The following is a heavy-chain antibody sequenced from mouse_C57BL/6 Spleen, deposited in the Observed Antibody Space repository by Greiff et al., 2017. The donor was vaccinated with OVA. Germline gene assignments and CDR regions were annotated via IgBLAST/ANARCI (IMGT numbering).Heavy chain of an antibody. CDR3: ARRRDYGSSYFDY. Sequence: QVQLQQSGAELVRPGTSVKMSCKASGYTFTNYWIGWAKQRPGHGLEWIGDIYPGGGYTNYNEKFKGKATLTADESSSTAYMQFSSLTSEDSAIYYCARRRDYGSSYFDYWGQGTTLTVSS. CDR1: GYTFTNYW. J-gene: IGHJ2*01. CDR2: IYPGGGYT. V-gene: IGHV1-63*01. D-gene: IGHD1-1*01.